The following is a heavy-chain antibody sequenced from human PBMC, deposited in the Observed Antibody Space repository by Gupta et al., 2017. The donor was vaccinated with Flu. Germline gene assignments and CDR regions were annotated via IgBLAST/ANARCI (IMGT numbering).Heavy chain of an antibody. Sequence: EVQLVESGGGLVKPGGPLSLSCAASGSTFGNAWMSWYGQPPGKGLEWVGRIKSKTDGGTTDYAAPVKGRFTISRDDSKNTLYLQMNSLKTEDTAVYYCTTVDSYYDSSLQHWGQGTLVTVSS. CDR1: GSTFGNAW. D-gene: IGHD3-22*01. CDR2: IKSKTDGGTT. CDR3: TTVDSYYDSSLQH. V-gene: IGHV3-15*01. J-gene: IGHJ1*01.